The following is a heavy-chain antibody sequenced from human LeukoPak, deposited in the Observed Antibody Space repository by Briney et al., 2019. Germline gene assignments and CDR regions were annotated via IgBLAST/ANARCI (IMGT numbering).Heavy chain of an antibody. V-gene: IGHV3-53*01. D-gene: IGHD3-16*01. CDR2: IYSDNT. CDR3: ARRAGAYAPPYDY. J-gene: IGHJ4*02. Sequence: GGSLRLSCTVSGFTVSSNSMSWVRQAPGKGLEWVSFIYSDNTHYSDSVKGRFTISRDNSKNTLYLQMNSLRAEHTAVYYCARRAGAYAPPYDYWGQGTLVTVSS. CDR1: GFTVSSNS.